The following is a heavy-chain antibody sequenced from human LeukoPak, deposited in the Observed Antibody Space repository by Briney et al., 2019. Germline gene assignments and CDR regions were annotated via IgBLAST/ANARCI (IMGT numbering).Heavy chain of an antibody. V-gene: IGHV4-39*01. CDR3: ARTPKNSGYSSGWDAPGPIYYFDF. D-gene: IGHD6-19*01. J-gene: IGHJ4*02. CDR1: GGSISSSSYY. CDR2: IYYSGST. Sequence: SETLSLTCTVSGGSISSSSYYWGWIRQPPGKGLEWIGSIYYSGSTYYNPSLKSRVTISVDTSKNQFSLKLSSVTAADTAVYYCARTPKNSGYSSGWDAPGPIYYFDFCGQGTLVTVSS.